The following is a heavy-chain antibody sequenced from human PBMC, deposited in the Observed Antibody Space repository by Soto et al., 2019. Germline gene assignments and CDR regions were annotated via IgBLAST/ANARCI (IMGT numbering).Heavy chain of an antibody. J-gene: IGHJ3*02. D-gene: IGHD5-12*01. CDR1: GGTFSSYA. CDR2: IIPIFGTA. CDR3: ARVKSGYDHDAFDI. V-gene: IGHV1-69*05. Sequence: SVKVSCKASGGTFSSYAISWVRQAPGQGLEWMGGIIPIFGTANYAQKFQGWVTMTRDTSISTAYMELSRLRSDDTAVYYCARVKSGYDHDAFDIWGQGTMVTVSS.